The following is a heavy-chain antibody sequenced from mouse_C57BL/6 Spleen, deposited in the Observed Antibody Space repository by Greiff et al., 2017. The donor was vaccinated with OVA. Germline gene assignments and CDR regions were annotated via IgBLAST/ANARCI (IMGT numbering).Heavy chain of an antibody. J-gene: IGHJ4*01. CDR3: ARYGSSRYYAMDY. Sequence: VKLQESGAELVKPGASVKISCKASGYAFSSYWMNWVKQRPGQGLEWIGQIYPGGGDTNYNETFKGKATLTADKSSSTAYMQLSSLTSEDSAVYFCARYGSSRYYAMDYWGQGTSVTVSS. D-gene: IGHD1-1*01. CDR1: GYAFSSYW. CDR2: IYPGGGDT. V-gene: IGHV1-80*01.